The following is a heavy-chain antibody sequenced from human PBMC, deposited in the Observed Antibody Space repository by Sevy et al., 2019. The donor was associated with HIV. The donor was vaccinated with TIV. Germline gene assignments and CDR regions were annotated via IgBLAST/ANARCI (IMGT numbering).Heavy chain of an antibody. CDR2: ISYDINNK. CDR3: ARDLASSGNGLDV. D-gene: IGHD3-3*02. Sequence: GGSLRLSCAAPGFTFFAYTMHWVRQAPGKGLEWVALISYDINNKYYADSVKGRFTISRDNSKNTLYLQMNSLRPEDTAVYYCARDLASSGNGLDVWGQGTTVTVSS. CDR1: GFTFFAYT. V-gene: IGHV3-30-3*01. J-gene: IGHJ6*02.